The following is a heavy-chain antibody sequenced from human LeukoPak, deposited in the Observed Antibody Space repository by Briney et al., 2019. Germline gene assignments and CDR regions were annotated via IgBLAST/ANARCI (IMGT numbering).Heavy chain of an antibody. J-gene: IGHJ4*02. CDR1: GGSFSGYY. Sequence: PSETLSLTCAVYGGSFSGYYWSWIRQPPGKGMGWIGEINHSGSTNYNPSLKSRVTISVDTSKNQFSLKLSSVTAADTAVYYCARGLRGSGSYYSSYYFDYWGQGTLVTVSS. CDR3: ARGLRGSGSYYSSYYFDY. CDR2: INHSGST. V-gene: IGHV4-34*01. D-gene: IGHD3-10*01.